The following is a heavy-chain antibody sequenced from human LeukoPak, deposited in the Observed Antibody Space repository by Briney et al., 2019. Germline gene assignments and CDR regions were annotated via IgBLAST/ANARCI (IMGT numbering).Heavy chain of an antibody. J-gene: IGHJ3*02. Sequence: SETLSLTCTVSGGSISSSSYYWGWIRQPPGKGLEWIGSIYYSGSTYYNPSLKSRVAISVDTSKNQFSLKLSSVTAADKAVYYCARSCRILDIVATIRARLGGNGFDIWGQGTMVTVSS. CDR3: ARSCRILDIVATIRARLGGNGFDI. V-gene: IGHV4-39*07. CDR1: GGSISSSSYY. CDR2: IYYSGST. D-gene: IGHD5-12*01.